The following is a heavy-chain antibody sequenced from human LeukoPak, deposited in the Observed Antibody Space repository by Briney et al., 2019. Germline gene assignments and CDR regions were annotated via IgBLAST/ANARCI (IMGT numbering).Heavy chain of an antibody. D-gene: IGHD3-3*01. V-gene: IGHV2-5*02. CDR1: GSSLSTSGVG. CDR3: GHTTDRLTISAVAHALHI. CDR2: IYWDDDK. Sequence: SGPTLVKPTHTLTLTCIFSGSSLSTSGVGVGWIRQPPGKALEWLALIYWDDDKRYSPSLKSRLTITKDTSKNQVVLTMTNMEPVDTATYCCGHTTDRLTISAVAHALHIWGQGTMVTVSS. J-gene: IGHJ3*02.